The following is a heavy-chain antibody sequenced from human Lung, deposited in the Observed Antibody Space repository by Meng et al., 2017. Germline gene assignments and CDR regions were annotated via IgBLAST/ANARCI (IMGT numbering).Heavy chain of an antibody. V-gene: IGHV4-34*02. CDR2: INHSGST. Sequence: QVQRAPWGAGLLQPSAPLSLTCVVSGGSFSDYDWSWIRQPPGKGLEWIGEINHSGSTNYNPSLESRATISVDTSQNNLSLKLSSVTAADSAVYYCARGPTTMAHDFDYWGQGTLVTVSS. CDR1: GGSFSDYD. D-gene: IGHD4-11*01. J-gene: IGHJ4*02. CDR3: ARGPTTMAHDFDY.